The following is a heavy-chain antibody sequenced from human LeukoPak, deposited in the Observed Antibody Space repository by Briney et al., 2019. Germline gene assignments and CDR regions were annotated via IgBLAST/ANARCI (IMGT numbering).Heavy chain of an antibody. J-gene: IGHJ5*02. Sequence: PGGSLRLSCAAPGFTFSSYGMHWVRQAPGKGLEWVAFIRYDGSDKYYADSVKGRFTISRDNSKNTLYLQMNSLRAEDTAVYYCAKDGRIAVAGRNWFDPWGQGTLVTASS. V-gene: IGHV3-30*02. CDR1: GFTFSSYG. CDR3: AKDGRIAVAGRNWFDP. D-gene: IGHD6-19*01. CDR2: IRYDGSDK.